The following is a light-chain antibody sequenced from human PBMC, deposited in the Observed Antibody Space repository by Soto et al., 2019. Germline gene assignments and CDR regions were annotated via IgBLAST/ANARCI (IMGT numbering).Light chain of an antibody. V-gene: IGLV4-69*02. CDR2: LNSDGSH. Sequence: QPVLTQSPSASASLGASVKLTCTLSSGHSNYAIAWHQQQPEKGPRYLMKLNSDGSHSVGGGIPDRFSGSSSGAERYLTISGLQSEDEAEYYCQTWDTGIVVFGGGTKVTVL. J-gene: IGLJ2*01. CDR3: QTWDTGIVV. CDR1: SGHSNYA.